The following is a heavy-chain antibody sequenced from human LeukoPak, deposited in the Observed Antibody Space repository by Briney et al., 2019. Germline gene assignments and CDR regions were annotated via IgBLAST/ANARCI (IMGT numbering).Heavy chain of an antibody. J-gene: IGHJ3*02. CDR1: GGSISSYY. V-gene: IGHV4-4*07. Sequence: SETLSLTCTVSGGSISSYYWSWIRQPAGKGLEWIGRIYTSGSTTYNPSLKSRVTMSVDTSNNQFSLKLSCVTVAETGVYYCAGSYGLVSSIWAQGTMVSVS. D-gene: IGHD3-10*01. CDR2: IYTSGST. CDR3: AGSYGLVSSI.